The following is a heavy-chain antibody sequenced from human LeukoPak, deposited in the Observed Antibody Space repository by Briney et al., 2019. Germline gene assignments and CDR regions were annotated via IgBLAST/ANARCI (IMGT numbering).Heavy chain of an antibody. CDR3: ARDSSERLDPNTHDY. J-gene: IGHJ4*02. D-gene: IGHD6-25*01. Sequence: GGSLRLSCAASGFTFSSYSMNWVRQAPGKGLEWVSSISSSSSYIYYADSVKGRFTISRDNAKNSLYLQMNSLRAEDTAVYYCARDSSERLDPNTHDYWGQGTLVTVSS. CDR1: GFTFSSYS. V-gene: IGHV3-21*04. CDR2: ISSSSSYI.